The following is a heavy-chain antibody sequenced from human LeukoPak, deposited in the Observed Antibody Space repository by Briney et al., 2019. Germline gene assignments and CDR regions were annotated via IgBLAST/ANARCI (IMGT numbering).Heavy chain of an antibody. CDR1: GFTFSSYA. J-gene: IGHJ4*02. V-gene: IGHV3-23*01. Sequence: GGSLRLSCAASGFTFSSYAMSWVRQAPGKGLEWVSAISGSGGSTYYADSVKGRFTISRDNSKNTLYLQMNSLRAEDAAVYYCAKRWDLEWLLYGPFYFDYWGQGTLVTVSS. CDR2: ISGSGGST. D-gene: IGHD3-3*01. CDR3: AKRWDLEWLLYGPFYFDY.